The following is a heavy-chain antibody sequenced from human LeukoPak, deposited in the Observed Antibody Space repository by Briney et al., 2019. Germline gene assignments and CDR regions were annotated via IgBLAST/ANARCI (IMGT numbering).Heavy chain of an antibody. D-gene: IGHD3-22*01. J-gene: IGHJ3*02. CDR1: GFTFNDYA. CDR3: AKATGWDSSGYYNAFDI. CDR2: ISGSGGST. V-gene: IGHV3-23*01. Sequence: GRSLRLSCAASGFTFNDYAMYWVRPAPGKGLEWVSGISGSGGSTYYADSVKGRFTISRDNSKNTLYLQMNSLRAEDTAVYYCAKATGWDSSGYYNAFDIWGQGTMVTVSS.